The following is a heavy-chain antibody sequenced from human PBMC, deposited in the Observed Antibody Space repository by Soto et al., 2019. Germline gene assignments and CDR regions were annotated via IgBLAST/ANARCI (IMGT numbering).Heavy chain of an antibody. Sequence: GASVKVSFKVSGYTLTELSMHWVRQAPGKGLEWMGGFDPEDGETIYAQKFQGRVTMTEDTSTDTAYMELSSLRSEDTAVYYCATSSLRFLEWLLIGENGMDVWGQGTTVTVSS. J-gene: IGHJ6*02. CDR3: ATSSLRFLEWLLIGENGMDV. V-gene: IGHV1-24*01. D-gene: IGHD3-3*01. CDR1: GYTLTELS. CDR2: FDPEDGET.